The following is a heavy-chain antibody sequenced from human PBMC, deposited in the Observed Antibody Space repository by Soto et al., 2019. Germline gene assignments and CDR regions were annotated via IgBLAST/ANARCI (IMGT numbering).Heavy chain of an antibody. CDR2: IYWNDDK. D-gene: IGHD3-22*01. CDR1: GFSLTTSGVG. V-gene: IGHV2-5*01. Sequence: PTLVNPTQTLTLTCTFSGFSLTTSGVGVDWIRQPPGNALEWLALIYWNDDKRYNASLKSRLTITKDTSKNQVVLTMTKMDPVDTATYYCGHTKAYYDDDSGHYYFAHWGQGTRVTVSS. CDR3: GHTKAYYDDDSGHYYFAH. J-gene: IGHJ4*02.